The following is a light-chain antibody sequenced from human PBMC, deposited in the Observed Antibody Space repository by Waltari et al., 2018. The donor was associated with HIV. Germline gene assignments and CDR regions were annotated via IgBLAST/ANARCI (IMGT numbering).Light chain of an antibody. J-gene: IGLJ2*01. CDR3: QAWDSSTAGVV. CDR2: QDS. Sequence: SYELTQPPSVSVSPGQTASITCSGDKLGDKYSCWYQQKPGQSPVLVIYQDSKRPPGIPERFSGSNSGNTATLTISGTQAMDETDYYCQAWDSSTAGVVFGGGTKLTVL. CDR1: KLGDKY. V-gene: IGLV3-1*01.